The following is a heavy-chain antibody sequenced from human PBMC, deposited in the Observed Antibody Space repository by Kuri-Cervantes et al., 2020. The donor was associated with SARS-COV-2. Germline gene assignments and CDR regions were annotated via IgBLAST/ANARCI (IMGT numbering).Heavy chain of an antibody. V-gene: IGHV3-30*18. CDR1: GFNLSGTD. CDR3: AKDGVGAHDF. CDR2: ISYDGKNK. D-gene: IGHD4/OR15-4a*01. Sequence: GGSLRLSCAASGFNLSGTDMHWVRQAPGKGLEWVAFISYDGKNKNCIASGKGRFTISRDNSQNTLSLQLKSLRSEDAAMYYCAKDGVGAHDFWGQGTLVTVSS. J-gene: IGHJ4*02.